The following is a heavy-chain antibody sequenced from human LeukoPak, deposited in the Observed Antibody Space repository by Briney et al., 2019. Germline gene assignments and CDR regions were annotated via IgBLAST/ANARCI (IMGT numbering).Heavy chain of an antibody. D-gene: IGHD6-13*01. J-gene: IGHJ5*02. V-gene: IGHV4-39*07. Sequence: KSSETLSLTCTVSGGSISSSSYYWGWIRQPPGKGLEWIGSIYYSGSTYYNPSLKSRVTISVDTSKNQFSLKLSSVTAADTAVYYCAREPGYSSSWPDSRRNWFDPWGQGTLVTVSS. CDR2: IYYSGST. CDR1: GGSISSSSYY. CDR3: AREPGYSSSWPDSRRNWFDP.